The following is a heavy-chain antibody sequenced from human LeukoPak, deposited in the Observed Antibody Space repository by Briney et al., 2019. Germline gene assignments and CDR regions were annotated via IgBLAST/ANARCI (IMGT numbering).Heavy chain of an antibody. V-gene: IGHV5-10-1*01. CDR1: GYSFTSYW. D-gene: IGHD3-3*01. J-gene: IGHJ6*02. Sequence: GESLKISCKGSGYSFTSYWISWVRQMPGKGLEWMGRIDPSDSYTNYSPSFQGRVTISADKSISTAYLQWSSLKASDTAMYYCARGTTYYDFWSGYSDGMDVWGQGTTVTVSS. CDR3: ARGTTYYDFWSGYSDGMDV. CDR2: IDPSDSYT.